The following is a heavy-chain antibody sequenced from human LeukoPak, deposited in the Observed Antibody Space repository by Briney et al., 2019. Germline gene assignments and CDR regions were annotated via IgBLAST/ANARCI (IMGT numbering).Heavy chain of an antibody. Sequence: SETLSLTCAVYGGSFSGYYWSWIRQPPGKGLEWIGEINHSGSTNYNPSLKSRVTISVDTSKNQFSLKLSSVTAADTAVYYCARVSFFRWAATRPPYYYYYMDVWGKGTTVIISS. CDR3: ARVSFFRWAATRPPYYYYYMDV. CDR1: GGSFSGYY. CDR2: INHSGST. V-gene: IGHV4-34*01. J-gene: IGHJ6*03. D-gene: IGHD2-15*01.